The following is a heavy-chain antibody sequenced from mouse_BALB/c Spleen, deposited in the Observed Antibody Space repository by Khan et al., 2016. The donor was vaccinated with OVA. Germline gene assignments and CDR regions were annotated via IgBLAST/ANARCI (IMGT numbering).Heavy chain of an antibody. CDR1: GYTFTTYW. CDR3: KRDRIDY. V-gene: IGHV1-7*01. CDR2: INPTSGYP. J-gene: IGHJ2*01. Sequence: VQLVESGAELAKPGASVKMSCKASGYTFTTYWMHWVKQRPGQGLEWIGYINPTSGYPDYNEKFKDRATLSADKSSSTAYMQLSSLTSEDSAVYYCKRDRIDYWGQGTTLTVSS.